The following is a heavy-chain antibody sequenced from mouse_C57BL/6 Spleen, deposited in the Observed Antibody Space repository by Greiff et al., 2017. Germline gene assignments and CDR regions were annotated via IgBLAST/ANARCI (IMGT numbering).Heavy chain of an antibody. CDR2: INYDGSST. Sequence: DVKLVESEGGLVQPGSSMKLSCTASGFTFSDYYMAWVRQVPEKGLEWVANINYDGSSTYYLDSLKSRFIISRDNAKNILYLQMSSLKSEDTATYYCARDSYYYGSMDYWGQGTSVTVSS. V-gene: IGHV5-16*01. CDR3: ARDSYYYGSMDY. D-gene: IGHD1-1*01. CDR1: GFTFSDYY. J-gene: IGHJ4*01.